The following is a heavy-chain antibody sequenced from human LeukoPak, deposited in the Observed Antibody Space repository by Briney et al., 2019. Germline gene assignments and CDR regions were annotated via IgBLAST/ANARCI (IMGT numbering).Heavy chain of an antibody. J-gene: IGHJ6*02. Sequence: ASVKVSCKASGYTFTSYGISWVRQAPGQGLEWMGWISAYNGNTNYAQKLQDRVTMTTGTSTSTAYMELRSLRSDDTAVYYCARGAYCGGDCYTISDYYYYGMDVWGQGTTVTVSS. CDR3: ARGAYCGGDCYTISDYYYYGMDV. CDR2: ISAYNGNT. D-gene: IGHD2-21*02. V-gene: IGHV1-18*01. CDR1: GYTFTSYG.